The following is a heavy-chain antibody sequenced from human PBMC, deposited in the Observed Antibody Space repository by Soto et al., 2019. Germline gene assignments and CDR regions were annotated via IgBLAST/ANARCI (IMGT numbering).Heavy chain of an antibody. CDR1: GGTFSSYT. J-gene: IGHJ1*01. Sequence: ASVKVSCKASGGTFSSYTISWVRQAPGQGLEWMGRIIPILGIANYAQKFQGRVTITADKSTSTAYMELSSLRSEDTAVYYCARGDCSSTSCYTLEYFQHWGQGTLVTVSS. CDR2: IIPILGIA. D-gene: IGHD2-2*02. CDR3: ARGDCSSTSCYTLEYFQH. V-gene: IGHV1-69*02.